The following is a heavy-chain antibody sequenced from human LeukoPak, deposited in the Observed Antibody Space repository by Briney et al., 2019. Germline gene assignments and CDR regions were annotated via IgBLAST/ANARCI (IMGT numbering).Heavy chain of an antibody. CDR1: GFNFNNHA. CDR3: AELGITMIGGV. D-gene: IGHD3-10*02. CDR2: ITWDGGST. V-gene: IGHV3-43D*03. J-gene: IGHJ6*04. Sequence: GGSLRLSCAALGFNFNNHAMHWVRQAPGKGLEWVSLITWDGGSTYYADSVKGRFTISRDNAKNSLYLQMNSLRAEDTAVYYCAELGITMIGGVWGKGTTVTISS.